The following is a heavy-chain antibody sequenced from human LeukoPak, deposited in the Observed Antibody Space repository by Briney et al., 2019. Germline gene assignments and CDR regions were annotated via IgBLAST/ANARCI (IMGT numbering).Heavy chain of an antibody. V-gene: IGHV3-33*01. CDR3: ASGHSSHYFDY. Sequence: GGSLRLSCAASGFTFSSYGMHWVRQAPGKGLEWVAVIWYDGSNKYYADSVKGRFTISRDNSKNTLYLQMNSLRAEDTAVYYCASGHSSHYFDYWGRGTLVTVSS. D-gene: IGHD3-22*01. CDR2: IWYDGSNK. J-gene: IGHJ4*02. CDR1: GFTFSSYG.